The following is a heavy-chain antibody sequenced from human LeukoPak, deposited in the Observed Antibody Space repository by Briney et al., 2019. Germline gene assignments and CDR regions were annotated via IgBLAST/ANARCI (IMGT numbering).Heavy chain of an antibody. CDR1: GFTFSSYA. Sequence: GGSLRLSCAASGFTFSSYAMHWVRQAPGKGLVWVSRINSDGSSTNYADSVKGRFTISRDNAKNTLYLQMNSLRAEDMAVYYCARGLVVPAAMRGYYYYYGMDVWGQGTTVTVSS. CDR3: ARGLVVPAAMRGYYYYYGMDV. CDR2: INSDGSST. J-gene: IGHJ6*02. V-gene: IGHV3-74*01. D-gene: IGHD2-2*01.